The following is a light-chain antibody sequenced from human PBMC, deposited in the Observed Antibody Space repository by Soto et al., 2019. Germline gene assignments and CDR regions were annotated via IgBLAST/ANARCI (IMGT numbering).Light chain of an antibody. Sequence: EIVLTQSPATLSLSPGERATLSCTASQSVSSYLAWYQQKPGQAPRLLIYDASNRATGIPARFSGSGSGTDFTLTISSLEPEDFAVYYCQQRSNWPLTCGGGTKAEIK. CDR1: QSVSSY. CDR2: DAS. CDR3: QQRSNWPLT. J-gene: IGKJ4*01. V-gene: IGKV3-11*01.